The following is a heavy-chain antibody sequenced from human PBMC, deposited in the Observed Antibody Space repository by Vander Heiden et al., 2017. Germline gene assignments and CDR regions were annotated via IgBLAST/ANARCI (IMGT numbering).Heavy chain of an antibody. V-gene: IGHV1-69*01. CDR2: IIPIFGTA. Sequence: QVQLVQSGAEVKKHGSSVKVSCQASGCTFTGNAISWVLQAPGQGLEWMGGIIPIFGTANYAHKFQGRVTITADESTSTACMEVSSLSSEDTAVYYILSSGYPDSYYYYGMDVWGQGTTVTVSS. CDR1: GCTFTGNA. D-gene: IGHD3-9*01. J-gene: IGHJ6*02. CDR3: LSSGYPDSYYYYGMDV.